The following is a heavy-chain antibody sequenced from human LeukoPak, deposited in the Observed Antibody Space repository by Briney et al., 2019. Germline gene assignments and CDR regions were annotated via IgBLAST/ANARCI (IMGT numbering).Heavy chain of an antibody. CDR2: ISAYNGNT. D-gene: IGHD5-18*01. CDR3: ARDDELMDTAMVNGLDY. V-gene: IGHV1-18*01. J-gene: IGHJ4*02. CDR1: GYTFTSYG. Sequence: ASVKVSCKASGYTFTSYGISWVRQAPGQGLEWMGWISAYNGNTNYAQKLQGGVTMTTDTSTSTAYMELRSLRSDDTAVYYCARDDELMDTAMVNGLDYWGQGTLVTVSS.